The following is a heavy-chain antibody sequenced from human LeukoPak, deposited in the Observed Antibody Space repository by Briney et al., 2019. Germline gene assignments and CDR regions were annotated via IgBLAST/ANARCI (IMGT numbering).Heavy chain of an antibody. CDR2: IIPIFGTA. D-gene: IGHD2-15*01. CDR1: GGTFSSYA. V-gene: IGHV1-69*05. Sequence: GASVKVSCKASGGTFSSYAISWVRQAPGQGLEWMGGIIPIFGTANYAQKFQGRVTIATDESTSTAYMELSSLRSEDTAVYYCARGRIVTRPLSLYYYYYMDVWGKGTTVTVSS. J-gene: IGHJ6*03. CDR3: ARGRIVTRPLSLYYYYYMDV.